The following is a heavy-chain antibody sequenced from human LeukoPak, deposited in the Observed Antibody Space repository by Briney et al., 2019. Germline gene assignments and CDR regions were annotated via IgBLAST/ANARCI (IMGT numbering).Heavy chain of an antibody. V-gene: IGHV3-53*01. CDR1: GFTFSSNY. J-gene: IGHJ4*02. D-gene: IGHD1-26*01. CDR3: ARARWELLLLDY. CDR2: IYSGGST. Sequence: GGSLRLSCAASGFTFSSNYMSWVRQAPGKGLEWVSVIYSGGSTYYADSVKGRFTISRDNSKNTLYLQMNSLRAEDTAVYYCARARWELLLLDYWGQGTLVTVSS.